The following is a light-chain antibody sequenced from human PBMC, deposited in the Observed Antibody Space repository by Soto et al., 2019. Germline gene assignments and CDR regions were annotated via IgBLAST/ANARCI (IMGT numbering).Light chain of an antibody. CDR2: GAS. CDR1: QSVSSSY. V-gene: IGKV3-20*01. J-gene: IGKJ4*01. CDR3: QQYSSSPQT. Sequence: EIVLTQSPGTLSLSPGERATLSCRASQSVSSSYLAWYQQKPDKAPRLLIYGASSRATGIPDRFSGSGSGTDFTLTISRLEPEDFAVYYCQQYSSSPQTFGGGTKVEIK.